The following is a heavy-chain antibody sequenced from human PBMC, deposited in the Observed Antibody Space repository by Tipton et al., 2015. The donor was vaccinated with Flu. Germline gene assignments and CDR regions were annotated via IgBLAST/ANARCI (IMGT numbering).Heavy chain of an antibody. CDR3: ARDNVGATTWDYYYYYMDV. J-gene: IGHJ6*03. CDR2: IIPIFGTA. D-gene: IGHD1-26*01. Sequence: QSGAEVKKPGASVKVSCKASGYTFTSYGISWVRQAPGQGLEWMGGIIPIFGTANYAQKFQGRVTLTADESTSTAYMELSSLRSEDTAVYYCARDNVGATTWDYYYYYMDVWGKGTTVTVSS. V-gene: IGHV1-69*13. CDR1: GYTFTSYG.